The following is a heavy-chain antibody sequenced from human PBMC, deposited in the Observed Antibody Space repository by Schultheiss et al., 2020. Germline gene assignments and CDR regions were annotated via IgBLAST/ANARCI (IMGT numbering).Heavy chain of an antibody. CDR3: ARRGAAGRAYYYYGMDV. J-gene: IGHJ6*04. D-gene: IGHD6-13*01. CDR1: GYSFTSYW. CDR2: IDPSDSYT. V-gene: IGHV5-10-1*01. Sequence: GESLKISCKGSGYSFTSYWISWVRQMPGKGLEWMGRIDPSDSYTNYSPSFQGHVTISADKSISTAYLQWSSLKASDTAMYYCARRGAAGRAYYYYGMDVWGKGTTGTVYS.